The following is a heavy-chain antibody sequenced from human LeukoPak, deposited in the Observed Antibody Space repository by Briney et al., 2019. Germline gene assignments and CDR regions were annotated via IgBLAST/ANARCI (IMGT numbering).Heavy chain of an antibody. CDR3: ARDGLIAVAGTPSYYYYYYMDV. J-gene: IGHJ6*03. CDR1: GGSISSCSYY. D-gene: IGHD6-19*01. V-gene: IGHV4-39*02. CDR2: IYYSGST. Sequence: SETLSLTCTVSGGSISSCSYYWGWIRQPPGKGLEWIGSIYYSGSTYYNPSLKSRVTISVDTSKNQFSLKLSSVTAADTAVYYCARDGLIAVAGTPSYYYYYYMDVWGKGTTVTVSS.